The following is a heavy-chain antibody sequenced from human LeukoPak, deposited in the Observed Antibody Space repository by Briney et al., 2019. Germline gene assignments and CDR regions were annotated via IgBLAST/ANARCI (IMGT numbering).Heavy chain of an antibody. CDR3: AKDHQVVIGYSSSWTPGDY. CDR2: IIPIFGTA. D-gene: IGHD6-13*01. CDR1: GGSFSSYA. V-gene: IGHV1-69*05. Sequence: ASVKVSCKASGGSFSSYAISWVRQAPGQGLEWMGGIIPIFGTANYAQKFQGGVTITTDESTSTAYMELSSLRAEDTAVYYCAKDHQVVIGYSSSWTPGDYWGQGTLVTVSS. J-gene: IGHJ4*02.